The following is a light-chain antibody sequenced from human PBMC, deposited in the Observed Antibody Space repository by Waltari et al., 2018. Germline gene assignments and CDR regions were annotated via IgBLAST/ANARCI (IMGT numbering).Light chain of an antibody. CDR3: QQYYSLPWT. V-gene: IGKV4-1*01. CDR2: WAS. Sequence: DIVMTQSPDSLAVSLGERATINCKSSQSVLYSSNNKNHLAWYQQKPGQPPKLLVYWASTRESGVPDRFSGSGSGTDLTLTISSLQAEDVAVYYCQQYYSLPWTFGQGTKVEIK. J-gene: IGKJ1*01. CDR1: QSVLYSSNNKNH.